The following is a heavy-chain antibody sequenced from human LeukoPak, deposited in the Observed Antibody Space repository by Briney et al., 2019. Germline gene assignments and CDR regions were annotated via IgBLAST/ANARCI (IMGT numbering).Heavy chain of an antibody. CDR3: ARDAGSGWSSFDY. CDR2: TYYRSKWYN. D-gene: IGHD6-19*01. CDR1: GNSVSSNSAA. J-gene: IGHJ4*02. V-gene: IGHV6-1*01. Sequence: SQTLSLTCAISGNSVSSNSAAWNWIRQSPSRGLEWLGRTYYRSKWYNDYAVSMKSRITINPDTSKDQFSLQLNSVTPEDTAVYYCARDAGSGWSSFDYWGQGTLVTVSS.